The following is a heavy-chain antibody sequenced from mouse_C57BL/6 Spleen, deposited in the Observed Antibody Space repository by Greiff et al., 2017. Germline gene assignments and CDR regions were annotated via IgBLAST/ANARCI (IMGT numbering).Heavy chain of an antibody. Sequence: QVQLQQPGAELVRPGTSVKLSCKASGYTFTSYWMHWVKQRPGQGLEWIGVIDPSDSYTNYNQKFKGKATLTVDTSSSTAYMQLSSLTSEDSAVDYCARGGGWGRALDYWGQGTTLTVSS. J-gene: IGHJ2*01. CDR3: ARGGGWGRALDY. V-gene: IGHV1-59*01. CDR2: IDPSDSYT. CDR1: GYTFTSYW. D-gene: IGHD3-3*01.